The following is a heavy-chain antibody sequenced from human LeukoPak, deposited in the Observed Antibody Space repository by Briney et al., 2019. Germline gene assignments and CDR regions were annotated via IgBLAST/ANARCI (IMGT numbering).Heavy chain of an antibody. CDR3: ARGGYSYGYRDY. Sequence: GGSLRLSCAASGFTFSSYSMNWVRQASGKGLEWISSISSSSSYIYYADSVKGRFTISRDNAKKSLYLQMNSLRAEDTAVYYCARGGYSYGYRDYWGQGTLVTVSS. CDR1: GFTFSSYS. D-gene: IGHD5-18*01. V-gene: IGHV3-21*01. CDR2: ISSSSSYI. J-gene: IGHJ4*02.